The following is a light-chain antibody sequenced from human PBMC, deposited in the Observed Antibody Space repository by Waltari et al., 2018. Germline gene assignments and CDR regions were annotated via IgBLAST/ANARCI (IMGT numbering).Light chain of an antibody. V-gene: IGLV1-47*01. Sequence: IYYVYWYLQLPETAPRLLIFKTDQRPSGVPDRFSASKSGTSASLVISGLRSEDEGTYYCAAWDDRLRSVLFGGGTKLTVL. CDR3: AAWDDRLRSVL. CDR2: KTD. CDR1: IYY. J-gene: IGLJ3*02.